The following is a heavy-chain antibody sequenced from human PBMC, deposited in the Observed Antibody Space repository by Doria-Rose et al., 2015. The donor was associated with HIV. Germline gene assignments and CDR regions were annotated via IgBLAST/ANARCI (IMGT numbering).Heavy chain of an antibody. CDR3: ARGGQFCSGTSCYGYHYYMDV. D-gene: IGHD2-15*01. CDR1: GFAFSTYW. Sequence: VQLVQSGGGLVQPGGSLTLSCAAPGFAFSTYWMSWVRQAPGKGLEWVANIKHDGSEKYYVDSLKGRTTISRDNADISLYLQVHSLRVEDTAVYYCARGGQFCSGTSCYGYHYYMDVWGKGTTVTVSS. J-gene: IGHJ6*03. CDR2: IKHDGSEK. V-gene: IGHV3-7*03.